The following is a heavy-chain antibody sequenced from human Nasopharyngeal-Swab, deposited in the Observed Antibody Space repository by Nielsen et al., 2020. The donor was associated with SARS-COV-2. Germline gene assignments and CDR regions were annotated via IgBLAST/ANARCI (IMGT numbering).Heavy chain of an antibody. CDR2: IIPIFGTA. Sequence: SVKVSCKASGGTFSSYAISWARQAPGQGLEWMGGIIPIFGTANYAQKFQGRVTITADESTTTAYMELSSLRSEDTAVYYCARGGGSYPTGYYGMDVWGQGTTVTVSS. CDR3: ARGGGSYPTGYYGMDV. CDR1: GGTFSSYA. V-gene: IGHV1-69*13. J-gene: IGHJ6*02. D-gene: IGHD1-26*01.